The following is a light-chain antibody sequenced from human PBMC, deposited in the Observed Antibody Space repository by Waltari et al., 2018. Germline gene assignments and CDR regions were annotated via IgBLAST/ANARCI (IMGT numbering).Light chain of an antibody. CDR3: LLYYGGAQLGV. CDR2: STS. J-gene: IGLJ3*02. Sequence: VVIQEPLLTLYQGWQVTLTGSSSRKTVASGYNANCFQQKPGQAPRALFYSTSNKHSWSPARFSGSLLGGKAALTLSGVQPEDEAEYYCLLYYGGAQLGVFGGWTKLPVL. V-gene: IGLV7-43*01. CDR1: RKTVASGYN.